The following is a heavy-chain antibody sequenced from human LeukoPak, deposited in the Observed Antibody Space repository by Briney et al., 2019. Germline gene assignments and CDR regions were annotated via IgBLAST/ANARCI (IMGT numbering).Heavy chain of an antibody. D-gene: IGHD6-13*01. J-gene: IGHJ6*04. V-gene: IGHV3-21*01. Sequence: GGSLRLPCAASGFTFSSYSMNWVRQAPGKGLEWVSSISSSSSYIYYADSVKGRFTISRDNAKNSLYLQMNSLRAEDTAVYYCARDLIAAAGTDYYYYGMDVWGKGTTVTVSS. CDR2: ISSSSSYI. CDR3: ARDLIAAAGTDYYYYGMDV. CDR1: GFTFSSYS.